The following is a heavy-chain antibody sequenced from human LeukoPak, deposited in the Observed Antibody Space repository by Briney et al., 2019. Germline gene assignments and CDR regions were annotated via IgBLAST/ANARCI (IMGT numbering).Heavy chain of an antibody. Sequence: SETLSLTCTVSGGSISSYYWSWIRQPPGKGLEWIGYIYYSGRTNYNPSLKSRVTISVDTSKNQFSLKLSSVTAADTAVYYCARDPRSSGYCSGGSCSDWFDPWGQGTLVTVSS. J-gene: IGHJ5*02. CDR1: GGSISSYY. V-gene: IGHV4-59*01. CDR2: IYYSGRT. D-gene: IGHD2-15*01. CDR3: ARDPRSSGYCSGGSCSDWFDP.